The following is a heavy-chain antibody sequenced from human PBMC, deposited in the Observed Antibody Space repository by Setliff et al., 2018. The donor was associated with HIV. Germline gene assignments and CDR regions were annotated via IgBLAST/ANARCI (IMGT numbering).Heavy chain of an antibody. J-gene: IGHJ4*02. D-gene: IGHD4-17*01. CDR3: ARRAVPYTTGRYFDS. CDR2: ISYTGLT. CDR1: GASISSNSYY. Sequence: PSETLSLTCSVSGASISSNSYYWGWIRQPPGQRLEWMGTISYTGLTFSNPSLESPVTLSVDASKNQFSLNLPSVTAADSAVYFCARRAVPYTTGRYFDSWGRGTLVTVSS. V-gene: IGHV4-39*01.